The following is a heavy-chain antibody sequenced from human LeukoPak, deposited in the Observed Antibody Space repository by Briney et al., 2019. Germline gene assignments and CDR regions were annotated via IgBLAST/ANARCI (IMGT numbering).Heavy chain of an antibody. D-gene: IGHD5-24*01. CDR2: INHSGST. J-gene: IGHJ4*02. V-gene: IGHV4-34*01. CDR1: GGSSSGYY. CDR3: ARGRRDGYKQLPDY. Sequence: PSETLSLTCAVYGGSSSGYYWSWIRQPPGKGLEWIGEINHSGSTNYNPSLKSRVTISVDTSKNQFSLKLSSVTAADTAVYYCARGRRDGYKQLPDYWGQGTLVTVSS.